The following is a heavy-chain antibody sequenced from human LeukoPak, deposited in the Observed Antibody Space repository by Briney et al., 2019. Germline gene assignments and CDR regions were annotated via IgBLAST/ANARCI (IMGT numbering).Heavy chain of an antibody. Sequence: GASVKVSCTASGYTFTNYAMNWVRQAPGQGLEWMGWINTNTGNPTYAQGFTGRFVFSLDTSVSTAYLQISNLKAEDTAVYYCARLLSSGARSIDYWGQGTLVTVSS. CDR3: ARLLSSGARSIDY. CDR2: INTNTGNP. CDR1: GYTFTNYA. V-gene: IGHV7-4-1*02. D-gene: IGHD3-22*01. J-gene: IGHJ4*02.